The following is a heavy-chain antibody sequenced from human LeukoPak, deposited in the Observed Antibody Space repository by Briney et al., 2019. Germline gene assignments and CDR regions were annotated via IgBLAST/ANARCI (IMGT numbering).Heavy chain of an antibody. J-gene: IGHJ5*02. D-gene: IGHD5-24*01. CDR1: GFTFSNYW. V-gene: IGHV3-7*05. CDR3: ARASDPWLQLT. Sequence: GGSLRLSCAASGFTFSNYWRIWVRQAPGKGLEWVGNIKQDGGEKRYADSVRGRFSISRDNAQTSLYLQMNSLRAEDTAVYYCARASDPWLQLTWGQGTLVTVSS. CDR2: IKQDGGEK.